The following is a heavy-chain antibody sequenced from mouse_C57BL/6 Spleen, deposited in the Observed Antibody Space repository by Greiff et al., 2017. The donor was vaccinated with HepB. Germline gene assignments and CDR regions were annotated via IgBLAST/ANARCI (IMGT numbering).Heavy chain of an antibody. CDR1: GYTFTSYW. Sequence: VKLQQPGAELVKPGASVKLSCKASGYTFTSYWMQWVKQRPGQGLEWIGEIDPSDSYTNYNQKFKGKATLTVDTSSSTAYMQLSSLTSEDSAVYYCARGDGSSYQGYWGQGTTLTVSS. CDR3: ARGDGSSYQGY. V-gene: IGHV1-50*01. D-gene: IGHD1-1*01. CDR2: IDPSDSYT. J-gene: IGHJ2*01.